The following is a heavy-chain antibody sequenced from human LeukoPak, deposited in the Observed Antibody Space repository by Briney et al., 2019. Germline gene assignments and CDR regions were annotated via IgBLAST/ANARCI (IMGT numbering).Heavy chain of an antibody. CDR2: IYYSWHN. Sequence: PSETLSLTCTVSGGSISSSSYYWVWIRQPPGKGMEWIGRIYYSWHNYYNPSLKRRVSISVDTSKNQFSLKLTSVTAADTAVYYCARDSGGYYYFDSWGQGTLVTVSS. D-gene: IGHD3-22*01. CDR3: ARDSGGYYYFDS. J-gene: IGHJ4*02. CDR1: GGSISSSSYY. V-gene: IGHV4-39*01.